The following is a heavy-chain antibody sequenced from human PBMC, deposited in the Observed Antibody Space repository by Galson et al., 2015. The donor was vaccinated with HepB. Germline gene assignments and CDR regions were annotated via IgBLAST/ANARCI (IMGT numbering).Heavy chain of an antibody. J-gene: IGHJ4*02. CDR3: VKEPESSGWYNFDY. D-gene: IGHD6-19*01. V-gene: IGHV3-23*01. CDR2: ISGSGGTT. Sequence: SLRLSCAASGFTLSNYAMGWVRQAPGKGLEWVSAISGSGGTTYYTDSVKGRFTISRDNSKNTLYLQMNSLSAEDTAVYYCVKEPESSGWYNFDYWGQGSLVTVSS. CDR1: GFTLSNYA.